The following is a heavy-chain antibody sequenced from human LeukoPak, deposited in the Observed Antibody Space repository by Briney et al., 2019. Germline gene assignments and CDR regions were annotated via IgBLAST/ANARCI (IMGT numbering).Heavy chain of an antibody. J-gene: IGHJ4*02. CDR2: IYYSGTT. CDR3: ARGVYIAAAQYGY. D-gene: IGHD6-13*01. V-gene: IGHV4-59*01. Sequence: SETLSLTCTVSGGSISSYYWSWIRQPPGKGLEWIGYIYYSGTTNYNPSLKSRVTISVDTSKNQFSLKLSSVTAAVTAVYYCARGVYIAAAQYGYWGQGTLVTVSS. CDR1: GGSISSYY.